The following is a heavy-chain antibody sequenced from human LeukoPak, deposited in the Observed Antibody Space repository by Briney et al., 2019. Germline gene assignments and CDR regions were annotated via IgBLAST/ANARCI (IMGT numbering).Heavy chain of an antibody. J-gene: IGHJ3*01. CDR2: IGPSGVTR. V-gene: IGHV3-48*04. Sequence: GGSLRLSCEGSGFMFGNHGLIWVRQAPGKGLDWLSFIGPSGVTRLYANSVKGRFTISRDNAENSVFLQMNSLRVEDMAVYYCARVSPMTDGAFDLWGQGVMVTVSS. CDR1: GFMFGNHG. CDR3: ARVSPMTDGAFDL. D-gene: IGHD2-21*02.